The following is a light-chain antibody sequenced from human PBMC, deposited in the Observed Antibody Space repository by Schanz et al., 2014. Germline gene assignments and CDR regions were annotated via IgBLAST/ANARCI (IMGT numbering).Light chain of an antibody. CDR1: KLGDKY. CDR2: QDS. Sequence: SYELTQPPSVSVSPGQTASITCSGDKLGDKYARWYQQKAGQSPVLVIYQDSKRPSGIPERFSGSNSGNTATLTISGTQAMDEADYYCQAWDSSTAWVFGGGTKLTVL. J-gene: IGLJ3*02. CDR3: QAWDSSTAWV. V-gene: IGLV3-1*01.